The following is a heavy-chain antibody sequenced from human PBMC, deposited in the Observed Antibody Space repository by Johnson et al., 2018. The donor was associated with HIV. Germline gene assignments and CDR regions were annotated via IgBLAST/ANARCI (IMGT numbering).Heavy chain of an antibody. J-gene: IGHJ3*02. CDR3: AREDSGYVPDAFDI. D-gene: IGHD5-12*01. CDR1: GFTFSSYW. Sequence: VQLVESGGGLVQPGGSLRLSCGASGFTFSSYWMSWVRQAPGKGLEWVANIKQDGSDKYYVDSVKGRFTISRDNAKNSLFLQMNSLRAEDTALYYCAREDSGYVPDAFDIWGQGTMVTVSS. CDR2: IKQDGSDK. V-gene: IGHV3-7*05.